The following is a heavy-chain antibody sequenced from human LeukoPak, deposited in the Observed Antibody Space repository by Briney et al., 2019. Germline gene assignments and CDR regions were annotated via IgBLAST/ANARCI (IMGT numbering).Heavy chain of an antibody. D-gene: IGHD6-19*01. V-gene: IGHV4-4*07. J-gene: IGHJ4*02. CDR1: GVSISSYY. CDR2: IYTSGST. CDR3: ARLIYSSGWYSDY. Sequence: PSETLSLTCTVSGVSISSYYCSWIRQPAGKGLEWIGRIYTSGSTNYNPSLKSRVTMSVDTSKNQFSLKLSSVTAADTAVYYCARLIYSSGWYSDYWDRGTGVTVSS.